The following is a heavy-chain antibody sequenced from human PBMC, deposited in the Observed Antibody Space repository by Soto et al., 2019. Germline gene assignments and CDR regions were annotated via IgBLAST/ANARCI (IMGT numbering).Heavy chain of an antibody. Sequence: EVQLLESGGDLVQPGGSLRLSCAASGFTFSKFVMRWVRQTPGKRLEWVSTITETGGDTYYTDSVKGRFTISRDNSKNTLYLQMTSLRAEDTALYYCTKASPDRHHMDVWGQGTTVTVSS. CDR2: ITETGGDT. CDR1: GFTFSKFV. V-gene: IGHV3-23*01. CDR3: TKASPDRHHMDV. J-gene: IGHJ6*02.